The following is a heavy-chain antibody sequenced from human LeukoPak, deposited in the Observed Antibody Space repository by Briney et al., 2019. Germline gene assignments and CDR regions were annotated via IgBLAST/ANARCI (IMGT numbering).Heavy chain of an antibody. CDR2: IYSGGST. D-gene: IGHD1-1*01. CDR3: ARCHNWNDCYFDY. Sequence: AGGSLRLSCAASGFTVSSNYMSWVRQAPGKGLEWVPVIYSGGSTYYADSVKGRFTISRDNSKNTLYLQMNSLRAEDTAVYYCARCHNWNDCYFDYWGQGTLVTVSS. J-gene: IGHJ4*02. CDR1: GFTVSSNY. V-gene: IGHV3-66*01.